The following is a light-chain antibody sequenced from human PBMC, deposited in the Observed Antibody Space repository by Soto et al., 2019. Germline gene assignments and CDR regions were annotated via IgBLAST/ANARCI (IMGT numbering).Light chain of an antibody. CDR3: SSYIISNTLV. V-gene: IGLV2-14*01. J-gene: IGLJ2*01. Sequence: QSALTQPASVSGSPGQSITISCTGTSGDVGGYDYVSWYQQHPGKAPRLMIFEVSNRPSGVSNRFSGAKSGNTASLTISGLQAEDEADYYCSSYIISNTLVFGGGTKVTVL. CDR1: SGDVGGYDY. CDR2: EVS.